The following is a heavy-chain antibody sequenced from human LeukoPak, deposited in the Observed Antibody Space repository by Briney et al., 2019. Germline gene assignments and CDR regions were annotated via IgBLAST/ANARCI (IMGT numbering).Heavy chain of an antibody. CDR1: GFTVSSNY. CDR2: IYSGGST. Sequence: GGSLRLSCAASGFTVSSNYMTWVRQAPGKGLEWVSVIYSGGSTYYADSVKGRFTISRDNYKNTLYLQMNSLRAEDTAVYYCARIVAGGAFDIWGQGTVVTVSS. CDR3: ARIVAGGAFDI. V-gene: IGHV3-66*01. D-gene: IGHD1-26*01. J-gene: IGHJ3*02.